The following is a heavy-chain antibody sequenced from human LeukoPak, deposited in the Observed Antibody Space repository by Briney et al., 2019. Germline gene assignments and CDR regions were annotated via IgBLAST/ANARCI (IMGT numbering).Heavy chain of an antibody. CDR2: IYYSRNT. V-gene: IGHV4-39*01. Sequence: PSETLSLTCTVSGGSISSSSYYWGWIRQPPGKGLEWIGSIYYSRNTYYNASLKSRVTISGDTSKNQFSLILSSVTAADTAVYYCATPGLARAYWGQGTLVTVSS. CDR3: ATPGLARAY. CDR1: GGSISSSSYY. J-gene: IGHJ4*02.